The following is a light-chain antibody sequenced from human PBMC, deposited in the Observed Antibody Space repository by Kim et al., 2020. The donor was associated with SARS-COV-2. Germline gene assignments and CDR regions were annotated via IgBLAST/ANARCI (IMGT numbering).Light chain of an antibody. Sequence: SYELTQPPSVSVSPGQTASITYSGDKLGDKYACWYQQKPGQSPVLVIYQDSKRPSGIPERFSGSNSGNTATLTISGTQAMDEADYYCQAWDSSTEVFGTGTKVTVL. CDR3: QAWDSSTEV. CDR2: QDS. CDR1: KLGDKY. V-gene: IGLV3-1*01. J-gene: IGLJ1*01.